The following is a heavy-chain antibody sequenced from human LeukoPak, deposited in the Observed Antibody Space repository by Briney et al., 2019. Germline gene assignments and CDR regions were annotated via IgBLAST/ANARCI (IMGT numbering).Heavy chain of an antibody. Sequence: PGGSLRLSCAASGFTFSSYEMNWVRQAPGKGLEWVANINEGGSEKYYVDVVKGRFTISRDNAKNSLYLQLNNLRAEDTAVYYCARDPAAGTADYWGQGALVTVSS. CDR3: ARDPAAGTADY. CDR2: INEGGSEK. CDR1: GFTFSSYE. V-gene: IGHV3-7*01. J-gene: IGHJ4*02. D-gene: IGHD1-1*01.